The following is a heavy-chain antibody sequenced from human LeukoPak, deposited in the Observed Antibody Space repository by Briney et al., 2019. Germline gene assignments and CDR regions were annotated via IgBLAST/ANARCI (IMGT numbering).Heavy chain of an antibody. D-gene: IGHD3-10*01. Sequence: GGALRLSWAASGCTFDDYTMHWVRQAPGEGLEGVSLISWDGGSTYYADSVKGRFTISRDNSKNSLYLQMNSLRTEDTALYYCAKDPLRRSGSYYPFDYWGQGTLVTVSS. CDR1: GCTFDDYT. V-gene: IGHV3-43*01. J-gene: IGHJ4*02. CDR2: ISWDGGST. CDR3: AKDPLRRSGSYYPFDY.